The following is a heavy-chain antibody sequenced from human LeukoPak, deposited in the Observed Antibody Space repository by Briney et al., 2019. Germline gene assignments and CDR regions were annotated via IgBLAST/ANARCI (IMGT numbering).Heavy chain of an antibody. CDR3: ARAYYYDSSGYYYGDY. Sequence: GGSLRLSCAASGFTFSSYSMNWVRQAPGKGLEWVSSISSSSSYIYYADSVKGRFTISRDNAKNSLYLQVNSLRAEDTAVYYCARAYYYDSSGYYYGDYWGQGTLVTVSS. J-gene: IGHJ4*02. CDR2: ISSSSSYI. D-gene: IGHD3-22*01. V-gene: IGHV3-21*01. CDR1: GFTFSSYS.